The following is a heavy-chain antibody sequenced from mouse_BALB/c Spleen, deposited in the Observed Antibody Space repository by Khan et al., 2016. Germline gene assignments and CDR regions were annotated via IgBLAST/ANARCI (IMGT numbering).Heavy chain of an antibody. J-gene: IGHJ3*01. Sequence: LVESGGGLVKPGGSLKLSCAASGFTFSDYYMYWVRQTPEKRLEWVATISDGGSYTYYPVSVKGRFTISRDNAKQHLYLQMSSLKSEDTAMYYCAREGVRRGFAYGGQGTLVTVSA. CDR1: GFTFSDYY. CDR3: AREGVRRGFAY. V-gene: IGHV5-4*02. D-gene: IGHD2-14*01. CDR2: ISDGGSYT.